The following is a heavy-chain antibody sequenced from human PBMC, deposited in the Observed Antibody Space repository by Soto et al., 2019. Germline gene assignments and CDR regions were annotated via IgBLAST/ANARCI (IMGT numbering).Heavy chain of an antibody. D-gene: IGHD3-22*01. CDR3: ARPEYYYGRRGYYGY. CDR1: GFTFSSYS. Sequence: EVQLVESGGGLVKPGGSLRLSCAASGFTFSSYSMNWVRQAPGKGLEWVSSISSSSSYIYYADSVKGRFPISRDNAKNSLYLQMNSPRAEDTGVYYCARPEYYYGRRGYYGYWGQGTLVTVSS. J-gene: IGHJ4*02. CDR2: ISSSSSYI. V-gene: IGHV3-21*01.